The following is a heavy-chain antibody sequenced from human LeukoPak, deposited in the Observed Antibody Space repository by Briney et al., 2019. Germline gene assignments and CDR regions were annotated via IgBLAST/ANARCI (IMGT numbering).Heavy chain of an antibody. Sequence: ASVKVSCKASGGTFSGYAISWVRQAPGQGLEWMGGIIPIFGTANYAQKFQGRVTITTDESTSTAYMELSSLRSEDTAVYYCAREGGEKYSSNRYDYWGQGTLVTVSS. D-gene: IGHD6-13*01. CDR1: GGTFSGYA. CDR3: AREGGEKYSSNRYDY. J-gene: IGHJ4*02. CDR2: IIPIFGTA. V-gene: IGHV1-69*05.